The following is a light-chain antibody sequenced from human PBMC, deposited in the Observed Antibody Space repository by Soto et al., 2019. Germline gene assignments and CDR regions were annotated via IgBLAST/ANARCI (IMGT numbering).Light chain of an antibody. J-gene: IGKJ2*01. CDR1: QSISSY. Sequence: DIPMTQSPSSLSASVGDRVTITCRASQSISSYLNWYQQKPGKAPKLLIYAASSLQSGVPSRFSGSGSGTDFTLTISSPQPEDFATYYCQQSYSTPRTFGQGTKLEIK. CDR2: AAS. CDR3: QQSYSTPRT. V-gene: IGKV1-39*01.